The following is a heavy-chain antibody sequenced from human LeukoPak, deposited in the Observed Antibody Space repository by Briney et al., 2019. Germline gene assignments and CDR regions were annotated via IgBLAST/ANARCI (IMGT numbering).Heavy chain of an antibody. CDR3: VSKGLQLFGELLD. Sequence: GGSLRLSCGTSGFTFSSYAMSWVRQAPGKGLEWVSLITAIAGDTYYAHSVKGRFTISRDNSRNTLYLQMDSLRAEDSAIYYCVSKGLQLFGELLDWGQGTLVTVSS. V-gene: IGHV3-23*01. J-gene: IGHJ4*02. CDR2: ITAIAGDT. CDR1: GFTFSSYA. D-gene: IGHD3-10*01.